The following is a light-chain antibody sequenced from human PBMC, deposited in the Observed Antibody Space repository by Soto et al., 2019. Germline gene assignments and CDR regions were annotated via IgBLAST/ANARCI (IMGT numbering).Light chain of an antibody. CDR2: DAS. Sequence: IQITQSPSTLSASVGDRVTITCRASQSISIWLAWYQQKPGKAPKLLIYDASSLESGVPSRFSGSGSGTEFTLTISRLQPDDFAGYYCQQYNSYSGTFGQGTKVDI. CDR3: QQYNSYSGT. V-gene: IGKV1-5*01. CDR1: QSISIW. J-gene: IGKJ1*01.